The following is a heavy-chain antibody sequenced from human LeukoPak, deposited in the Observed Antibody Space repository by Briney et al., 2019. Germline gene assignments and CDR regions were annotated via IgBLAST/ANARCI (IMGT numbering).Heavy chain of an antibody. D-gene: IGHD1-26*01. J-gene: IGHJ4*02. Sequence: GGSLSLSCAASGFTFSNQDMNWVRQAPGKGLEWVSSISSSSSYIYYADSVKGRFTISRDNAKNSLYLQTNTLRAEDTAVYYCASAAYSGTFTDYWGQGTLVTVSS. CDR1: GFTFSNQD. CDR2: ISSSSSYI. CDR3: ASAAYSGTFTDY. V-gene: IGHV3-21*01.